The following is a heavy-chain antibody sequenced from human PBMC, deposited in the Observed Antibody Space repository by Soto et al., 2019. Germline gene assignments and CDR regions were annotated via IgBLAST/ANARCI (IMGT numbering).Heavy chain of an antibody. CDR2: IYPGDSDT. J-gene: IGHJ6*02. CDR3: PRTSAAGKYYYGLEV. D-gene: IGHD6-13*01. V-gene: IGHV5-51*01. Sequence: PGESLKISCKGSGYSFTNYWIGWVRQMPGKGLEWMGIIYPGDSDTRYSPSFQGQVTISADKSISTAYLQWSSLKASDTAMYHCPRTSAAGKYYYGLEVWGQGTTVTVSS. CDR1: GYSFTNYW.